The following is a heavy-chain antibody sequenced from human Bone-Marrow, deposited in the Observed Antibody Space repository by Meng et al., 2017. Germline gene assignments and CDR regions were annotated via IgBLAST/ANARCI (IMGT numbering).Heavy chain of an antibody. J-gene: IGHJ5*02. D-gene: IGHD2-15*01. CDR3: AREGGPDKWFDP. CDR1: GYTFPGYY. CDR2: LNPNGGGT. Sequence: VQRLQSVADVKTPGAPGTVPCQASGYTFPGYYIHRVRQAPGQGLEWMGWLNPNGGGTYYAQQFQGRVTMTRDTSINTAYLELSRLTSADTAVYYCAREGGPDKWFDPWGQGTLVTVSS. V-gene: IGHV1-2*02.